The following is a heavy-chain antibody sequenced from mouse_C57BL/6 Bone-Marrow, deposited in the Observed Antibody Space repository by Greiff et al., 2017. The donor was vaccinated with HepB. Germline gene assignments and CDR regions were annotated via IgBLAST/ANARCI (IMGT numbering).Heavy chain of an antibody. CDR3: ARYSNHSAMDY. J-gene: IGHJ4*01. Sequence: QVQLQQPGAELVRPGSSVKLSCKASGHAFTSYWMDWVKQRPGQGLEWIGNIYPSDSETHYNQKFKDKATLTVDKSSSTAYMQLSSLTSEDSAVYYCARYSNHSAMDYWGQGTSVTVSS. V-gene: IGHV1-61*01. CDR1: GHAFTSYW. D-gene: IGHD2-5*01. CDR2: IYPSDSET.